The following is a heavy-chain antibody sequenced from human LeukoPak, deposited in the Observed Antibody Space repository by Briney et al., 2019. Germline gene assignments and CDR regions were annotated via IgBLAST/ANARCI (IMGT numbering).Heavy chain of an antibody. Sequence: ASEKVSCKASGYSFTAYYMHWVRQAPGQGLEWMGWINPNSGGTNYAQKFQGRVTMTRDTSITTAYMEMSRLRSDDTALYYCARSPHILTGENFDYWGQGTLVTVSS. CDR3: ARSPHILTGENFDY. CDR1: GYSFTAYY. CDR2: INPNSGGT. D-gene: IGHD3-9*01. V-gene: IGHV1-2*02. J-gene: IGHJ4*02.